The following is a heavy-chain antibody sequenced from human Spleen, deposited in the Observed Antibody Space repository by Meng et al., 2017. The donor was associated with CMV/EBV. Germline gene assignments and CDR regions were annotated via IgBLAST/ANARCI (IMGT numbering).Heavy chain of an antibody. D-gene: IGHD6-25*01. CDR3: ARGPTARRKAWFDP. CDR2: INHSGST. J-gene: IGHJ5*02. V-gene: IGHV4-34*01. CDR1: GGSFSGYY. Sequence: QVTLPQWGAGLLKPSETLSLTCAVYGGSFSGYYWGWIRQAPGKGLEWIGEINHSGSTNYNPSLKSRVTISVDTSKNQFSLKLSSVTAADTAVYYCARGPTARRKAWFDPWGQGTLVTVSS.